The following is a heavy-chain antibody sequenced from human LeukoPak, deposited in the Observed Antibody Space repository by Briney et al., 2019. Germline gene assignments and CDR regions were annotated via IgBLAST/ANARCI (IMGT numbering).Heavy chain of an antibody. J-gene: IGHJ4*02. Sequence: GGSLRLSCAASGFTFSSYAMSWVRQAPGKGLEWVSAISGSGGSTYYADSVKGRFTISRDNSKNTLYLQMNSLRAEDTAVYYCAKRRGYYDSSGYYYDYWGQGTLVTVSS. CDR1: GFTFSSYA. V-gene: IGHV3-23*01. CDR2: ISGSGGST. D-gene: IGHD3-22*01. CDR3: AKRRGYYDSSGYYYDY.